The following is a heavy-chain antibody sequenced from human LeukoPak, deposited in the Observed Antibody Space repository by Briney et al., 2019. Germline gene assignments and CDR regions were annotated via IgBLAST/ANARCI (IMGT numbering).Heavy chain of an antibody. CDR3: ATGGGSDTFHY. CDR2: INYRGDTT. D-gene: IGHD2-15*01. V-gene: IGHV3-23*01. J-gene: IGHJ4*02. Sequence: GGSLRLSCAASGFTFSTYAMSLVRQAPGKGLEWVSAINYRGDTTYYANSVKGRFTISRDNSKNTLFLQMSSLSAEDTAVYYCATGGGSDTFHYWGQGTLVTVSS. CDR1: GFTFSTYA.